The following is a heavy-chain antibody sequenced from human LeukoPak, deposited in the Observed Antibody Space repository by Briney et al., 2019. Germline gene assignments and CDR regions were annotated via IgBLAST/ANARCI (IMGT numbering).Heavy chain of an antibody. J-gene: IGHJ4*02. D-gene: IGHD5-18*01. CDR2: IKSKTDGGTT. Sequence: PGGSLRLSCAASGFTFSNAWMSWVRQAPGKGLEWVGRIKSKTDGGTTDYAAPVKGRFTISRDDSKNTLYLQMNSLKTEDTAVYYCTTDPYYSYGLDWDYWGQGTLVTVSS. CDR3: TTDPYYSYGLDWDY. CDR1: GFTFSNAW. V-gene: IGHV3-15*01.